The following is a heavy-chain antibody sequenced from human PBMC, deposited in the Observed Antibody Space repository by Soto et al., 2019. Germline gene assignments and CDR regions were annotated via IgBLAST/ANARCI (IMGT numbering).Heavy chain of an antibody. CDR2: IKQDGSEK. CDR3: ARDKGWQLAIVVVVAALDY. D-gene: IGHD2-15*01. CDR1: GFTFSSYW. V-gene: IGHV3-7*01. J-gene: IGHJ4*02. Sequence: EVQLVESGGGLVQPGGSLRLSCAACGFTFSSYWMSWVRQAPGKGLEWVANIKQDGSEKYYVDSVKGRFTISRDNAKNSLYLQMNSLRAEDTAVYYCARDKGWQLAIVVVVAALDYWGQGTLVTVSS.